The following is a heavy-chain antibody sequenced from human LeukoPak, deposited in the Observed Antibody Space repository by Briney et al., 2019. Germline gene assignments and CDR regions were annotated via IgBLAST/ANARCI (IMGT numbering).Heavy chain of an antibody. J-gene: IGHJ6*02. V-gene: IGHV3-53*04. Sequence: RGSLRLSCAASGFIVSDNYMSWVRQAPGKGLEWVSVIYSGGGTHYADSVKGRFTISRHNSKNTLFLQMNSLRPEDTAVYYCARDTGAYYGLDVWGQGTTVTVSS. CDR3: ARDTGAYYGLDV. D-gene: IGHD1-14*01. CDR2: IYSGGGT. CDR1: GFIVSDNY.